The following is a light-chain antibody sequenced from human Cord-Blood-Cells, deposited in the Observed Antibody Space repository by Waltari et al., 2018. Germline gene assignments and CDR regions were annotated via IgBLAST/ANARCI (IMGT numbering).Light chain of an antibody. CDR2: EDS. CDR1: ELPKKY. J-gene: IGLJ3*02. CDR3: YSTHSSGNFWV. V-gene: IGLV3-10*01. Sequence: SYELTQPPSVSVSPGQTARITCSGDELPKKYAYWYQQKSGQAPGVVIQEDSKRPAWIAERFSGSSSGTMATLSVSGARVEDEADYECYSTHSSGNFWVFGGGTKLTVL.